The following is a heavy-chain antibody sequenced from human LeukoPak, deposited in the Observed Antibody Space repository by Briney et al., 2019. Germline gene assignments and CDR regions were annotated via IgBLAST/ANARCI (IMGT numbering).Heavy chain of an antibody. Sequence: WASVKVSCKASGYTFTSYGISWVRQAPGQGLEWMGGIIPIFGTANYAQKFQGRVTITADESTSTAYMELSSLRSEDTAVYYCARERVLRYLGVGYWGQGTLVTVSS. CDR1: GYTFTSYG. J-gene: IGHJ4*02. V-gene: IGHV1-69*13. D-gene: IGHD3-9*01. CDR2: IIPIFGTA. CDR3: ARERVLRYLGVGY.